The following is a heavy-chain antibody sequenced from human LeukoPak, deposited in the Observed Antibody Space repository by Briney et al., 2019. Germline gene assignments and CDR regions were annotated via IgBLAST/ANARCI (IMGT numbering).Heavy chain of an antibody. CDR3: ARLIAVTVTITFDY. Sequence: SETLSLTCTVSGGSISSSSYYWGWIRQPPGKGLEWIGSIYYSGSTYYNPSLKSRVTISVDTSKNQFSLKLSSVTAADTAVYYCARLIAVTVTITFDYWGQGTLVTVSS. D-gene: IGHD6-19*01. J-gene: IGHJ4*02. CDR2: IYYSGST. V-gene: IGHV4-39*01. CDR1: GGSISSSSYY.